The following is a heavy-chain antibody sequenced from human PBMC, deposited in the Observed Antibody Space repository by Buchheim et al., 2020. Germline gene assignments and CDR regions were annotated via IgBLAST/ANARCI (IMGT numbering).Heavy chain of an antibody. CDR2: IAQTGDSK. D-gene: IGHD6-19*01. V-gene: IGHV3-30-3*01. CDR3: ARDMYSSDYYIKTFDS. CDR1: GFTFKSYA. Sequence: QVRLVESGGGVVQPGGSLRLSCVASGFTFKSYAMYWVRQVPGLGLQWVAAIAQTGDSKYFADSVRGRFTISRDNSQNTDYLEMSSLKVEDTALYYCARDMYSSDYYIKTFDSWGQGT. J-gene: IGHJ4*02.